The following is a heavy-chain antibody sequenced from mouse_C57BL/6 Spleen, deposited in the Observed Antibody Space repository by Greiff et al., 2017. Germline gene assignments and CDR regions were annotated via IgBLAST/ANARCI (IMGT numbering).Heavy chain of an antibody. CDR1: GYTFTDYY. V-gene: IGHV1-26*01. J-gene: IGHJ1*03. CDR2: INPNNGGT. CDR3: ARDFDGYSPRYFDV. Sequence: EVKLQQSGPELVKPGASVKISCKASGYTFTDYYMNWVKQSHGKSLEWIGDINPNNGGTSYNQKFKGKATLTVDKSSSTAYMELRSLTSEDSAVXYCARDFDGYSPRYFDVWGTGTTVTVSS. D-gene: IGHD2-3*01.